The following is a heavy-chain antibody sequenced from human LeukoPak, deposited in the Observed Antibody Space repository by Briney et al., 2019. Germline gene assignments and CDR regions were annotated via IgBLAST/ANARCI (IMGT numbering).Heavy chain of an antibody. CDR3: ARHYGP. CDR1: GVSISSYY. J-gene: IGHJ4*02. Sequence: SETLSLTCTVSGVSISSYYWGWIRQPPGKGLEWIGSIYYSGSTYYNPSLKSRVTISVDTSKNQFSLKLNSVTATDTAVYYCARHYGPWGQGTLVTVSS. D-gene: IGHD3-10*01. V-gene: IGHV4-39*01. CDR2: IYYSGST.